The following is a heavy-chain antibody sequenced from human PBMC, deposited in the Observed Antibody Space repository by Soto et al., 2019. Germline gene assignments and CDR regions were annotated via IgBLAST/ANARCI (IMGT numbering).Heavy chain of an antibody. Sequence: LRLSCAASGFTFSAYNMNWVRQPPGKGLEWVSSITSSSSSIYYADSLKGRFTISRDNAKNSLYLQMTSLRAEDTAVYYCASHYGDNGWFDPWGQGTLVTVSS. D-gene: IGHD4-17*01. CDR1: GFTFSAYN. V-gene: IGHV3-21*06. CDR3: ASHYGDNGWFDP. J-gene: IGHJ5*02. CDR2: ITSSSSSI.